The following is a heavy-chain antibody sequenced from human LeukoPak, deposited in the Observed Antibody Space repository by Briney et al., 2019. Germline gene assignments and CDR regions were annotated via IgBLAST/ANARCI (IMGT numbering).Heavy chain of an antibody. CDR1: GGSISSYY. J-gene: IGHJ4*02. CDR3: ARVVAAGSSHFDY. V-gene: IGHV4-59*01. D-gene: IGHD6-13*01. CDR2: IYYSGST. Sequence: SETLSLTCTVSGGSISSYYWSWIRQPPGKGLEWIGYIYYSGSTNYNPSLKSRVTISVDTSKNQFSLKLSSVTAADTAVYYCARVVAAGSSHFDYWGQGTLVTVSS.